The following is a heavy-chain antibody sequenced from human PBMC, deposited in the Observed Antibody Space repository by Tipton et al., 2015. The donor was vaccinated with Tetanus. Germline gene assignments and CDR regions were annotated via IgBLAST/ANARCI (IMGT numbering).Heavy chain of an antibody. Sequence: TLSLTCNVSGASMSSSSYYWDWIRQPPGKGLEWIGEINHRGGTMYNPSLKSRVTISGDTSKNQFSLNLTSVTAADTAVYYCASLPKHWLAPRGAPWGQGTQVTVSS. CDR1: GASMSSSSYY. J-gene: IGHJ5*02. CDR3: ASLPKHWLAPRGAP. V-gene: IGHV4-39*01. D-gene: IGHD6-19*01. CDR2: INHRGGT.